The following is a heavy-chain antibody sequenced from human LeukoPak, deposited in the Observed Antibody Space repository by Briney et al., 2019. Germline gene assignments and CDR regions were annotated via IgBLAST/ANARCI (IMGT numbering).Heavy chain of an antibody. CDR1: GGSISSGSYY. J-gene: IGHJ5*02. CDR3: ARYPDP. CDR2: IYTSGST. V-gene: IGHV4-61*02. Sequence: SETLSLTCTASGGSISSGSYYWSWLRQPAGKGLASIGRIYTSGSTNYNPSLKSRVTISVDTSKNQFSLKLSSVTAADTAVYFCARYPDPWGQGTLVTVSS.